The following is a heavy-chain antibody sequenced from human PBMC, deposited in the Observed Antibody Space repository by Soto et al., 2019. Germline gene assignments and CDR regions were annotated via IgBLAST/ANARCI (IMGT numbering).Heavy chain of an antibody. D-gene: IGHD6-25*01. CDR2: ISYDGSNK. Sequence: PGGSLRLSCAASGFTLSSYAMHWVRQAPGKGLEWVAVISYDGSNKYYADSVKGRFTISRDNSKNTLYLQMNSLRAEDTAVYYCAREGGSRGLRAFDIWGQGTMVTVSS. CDR3: AREGGSRGLRAFDI. J-gene: IGHJ3*02. V-gene: IGHV3-30-3*01. CDR1: GFTLSSYA.